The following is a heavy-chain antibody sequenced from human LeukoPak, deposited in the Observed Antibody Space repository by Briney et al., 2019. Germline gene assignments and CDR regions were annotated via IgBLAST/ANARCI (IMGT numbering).Heavy chain of an antibody. CDR1: GFTFSSYA. J-gene: IGHJ4*01. Sequence: GGSLRLSCAASGFTFSSYAMSWVRHAPGKGLVWVSRINSDGSSTNYADSVKGRFTISRDNAKNTLYLQMNSLRAEDTAVYYCARAYYDFWSGYNNFDYWGQEPWSPSPQ. CDR2: INSDGSST. V-gene: IGHV3-74*01. D-gene: IGHD3-3*01. CDR3: ARAYYDFWSGYNNFDY.